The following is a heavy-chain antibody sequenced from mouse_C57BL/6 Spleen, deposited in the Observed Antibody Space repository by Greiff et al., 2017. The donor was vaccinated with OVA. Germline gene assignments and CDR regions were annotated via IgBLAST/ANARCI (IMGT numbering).Heavy chain of an antibody. CDR3: ATGQSNYVVWCAY. Sequence: VQLQQPGAELVRPGSSVKLSCKASGYTFTSYWMNWVKQRPIQGLEWIGNIDPYDSENNYNQKFKDKATLTVDKSSSTAYKLLSSLTSEDSAVYYYATGQSNYVVWCAYWGQGTLVTVSA. J-gene: IGHJ3*01. CDR1: GYTFTSYW. CDR2: IDPYDSEN. D-gene: IGHD2-5*01. V-gene: IGHV1-52*01.